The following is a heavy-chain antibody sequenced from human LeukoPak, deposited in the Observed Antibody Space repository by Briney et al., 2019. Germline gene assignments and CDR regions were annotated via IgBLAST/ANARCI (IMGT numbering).Heavy chain of an antibody. CDR3: ASHPVAEAAYFDY. CDR1: GFTFSDYY. Sequence: GGSLRLSCAASGFTFSDYYMSWIRQAPGKRLEWVSYISSSGSTIYYADSVKGRFTISRDNAKNSLYLQMNSLRAEDTAVYYCASHPVAEAAYFDYWGQATLVTVSS. D-gene: IGHD2-15*01. V-gene: IGHV3-11*04. CDR2: ISSSGSTI. J-gene: IGHJ4*02.